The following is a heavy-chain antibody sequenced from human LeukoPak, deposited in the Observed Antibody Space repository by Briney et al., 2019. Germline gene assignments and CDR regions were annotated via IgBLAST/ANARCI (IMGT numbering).Heavy chain of an antibody. J-gene: IGHJ4*02. CDR3: ASVVLGTSWYDY. V-gene: IGHV4-31*03. D-gene: IGHD6-13*01. CDR2: ISYCGSP. CDR1: GASISSGSHY. Sequence: SETLSLTCTVSGASISSGSHYWSWIRQHPGKGLEWIGYISYCGSPYYNPSLKSRVTISLDTSKNQFSLRLTSVTAADTAFYYCASVVLGTSWYDYWGQGTLVTISS.